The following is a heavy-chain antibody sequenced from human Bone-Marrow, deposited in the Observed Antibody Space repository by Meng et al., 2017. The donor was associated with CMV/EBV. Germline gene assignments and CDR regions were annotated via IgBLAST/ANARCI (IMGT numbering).Heavy chain of an antibody. CDR3: AKAITGKS. Sequence: GESLKISCAASGFTVSSNYMSWVRQAPGKGLEWVSAISGSGGSTYYADSVKGRFTISRDNSKNTLYLQMNSLRAEDTAVYYCAKAITGKSWGQGTLVTVSS. D-gene: IGHD1-20*01. CDR1: GFTVSSNY. V-gene: IGHV3-23*01. CDR2: ISGSGGST. J-gene: IGHJ4*02.